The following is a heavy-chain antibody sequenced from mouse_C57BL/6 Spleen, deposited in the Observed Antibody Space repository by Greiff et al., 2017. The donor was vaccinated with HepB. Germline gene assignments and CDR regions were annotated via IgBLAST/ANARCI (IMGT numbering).Heavy chain of an antibody. V-gene: IGHV1-15*01. D-gene: IGHD1-1*01. CDR3: TRDGSSPYYYAMDY. Sequence: QVQLQQSGAELVRPGASVTLSCKASGYTFTDYEMHWVKQTPVHGLEWIGAIDPETGGTAYNQKFKGKAILTADKSSSTAYMELRSLTSEDSAVYYCTRDGSSPYYYAMDYWGQRTSVTVSS. CDR2: IDPETGGT. J-gene: IGHJ4*01. CDR1: GYTFTDYE.